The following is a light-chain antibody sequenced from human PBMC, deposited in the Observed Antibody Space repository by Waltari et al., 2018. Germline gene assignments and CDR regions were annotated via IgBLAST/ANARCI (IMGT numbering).Light chain of an antibody. Sequence: SYDLTQPPSVSVSPGQTARIPCSGDAFPKKYGYWYQQKSGQAPVLMIFKDKERPSGIPERFSGSSSGTTVTLTISGVQAEDEADYYCQSVDSSATYVIFGGGTKLTVL. CDR1: AFPKKY. V-gene: IGLV3-25*03. CDR3: QSVDSSATYVI. J-gene: IGLJ2*01. CDR2: KDK.